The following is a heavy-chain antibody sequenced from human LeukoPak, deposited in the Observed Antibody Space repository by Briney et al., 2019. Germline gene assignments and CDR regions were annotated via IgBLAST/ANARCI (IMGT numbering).Heavy chain of an antibody. J-gene: IGHJ4*02. CDR3: ARRSDYGGNSLFDY. Sequence: GGSLRLSRAASGFTFDDYGMSWVRQAPGKGLEWVSGINWNGGSTGYADSVKGRFTISRDNAKNSLYLQMNSLRAEDTALYHCARRSDYGGNSLFDYWGQGTLVTVSS. CDR1: GFTFDDYG. CDR2: INWNGGST. D-gene: IGHD4-23*01. V-gene: IGHV3-20*01.